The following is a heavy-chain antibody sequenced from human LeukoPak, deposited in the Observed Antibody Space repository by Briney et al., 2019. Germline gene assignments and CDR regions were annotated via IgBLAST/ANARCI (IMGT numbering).Heavy chain of an antibody. Sequence: SETLSLTCTVSGGSISSYYWSWIRQPAGKGLEWIGRIYTSGSTNYNPSLKSRVTMSVDTSKNQFSLKLSSVTAADTAVYYCARSTVTHYYYYYMDVWGKGTTVTISS. CDR1: GGSISSYY. J-gene: IGHJ6*03. CDR2: IYTSGST. D-gene: IGHD4-17*01. CDR3: ARSTVTHYYYYYMDV. V-gene: IGHV4-4*07.